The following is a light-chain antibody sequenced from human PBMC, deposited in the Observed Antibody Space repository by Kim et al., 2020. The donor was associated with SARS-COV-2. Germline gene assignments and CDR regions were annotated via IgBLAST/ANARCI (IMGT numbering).Light chain of an antibody. CDR2: GKN. J-gene: IGLJ2*01. CDR3: NSRGSNDNVL. Sequence: VALGQTVRSTCQGDSLRSYYATWYQQKPGQAPIVVSYGKNNRPSGIPDRFSGSSSGDTASLTITGTQAGDEADYYCNSRGSNDNVLFGGGTQLTVL. V-gene: IGLV3-19*01. CDR1: SLRSYY.